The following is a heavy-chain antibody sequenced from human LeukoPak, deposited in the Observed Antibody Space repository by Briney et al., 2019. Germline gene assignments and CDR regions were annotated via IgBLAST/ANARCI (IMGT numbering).Heavy chain of an antibody. J-gene: IGHJ3*02. CDR3: ARSFDI. CDR2: ISSSGTTI. CDR1: GFTFSSYD. V-gene: IGHV3-48*03. Sequence: GGSLRLSCAASGFTFSSYDMNRVRQAPGKGLEWVSFISSSGTTINYADSVKGRFTISRDNTKNSLYLQMNSLRVEDTAIYHCARSFDIWGQGTMVTVSP.